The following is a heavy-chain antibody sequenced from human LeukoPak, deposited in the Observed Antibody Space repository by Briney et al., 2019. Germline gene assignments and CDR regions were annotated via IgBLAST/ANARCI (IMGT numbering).Heavy chain of an antibody. Sequence: GGSLRLSCAASGFTFSSYAMHWVRQAPGKGLEWVAVISYDGSNKYYADSVKGRFTISRDNSKNTLYLQMNSLRAEDTAVYYCARVGYDRGDYWGQGTLVTVSS. CDR1: GFTFSSYA. J-gene: IGHJ4*02. CDR2: ISYDGSNK. CDR3: ARVGYDRGDY. V-gene: IGHV3-30-3*01. D-gene: IGHD3-22*01.